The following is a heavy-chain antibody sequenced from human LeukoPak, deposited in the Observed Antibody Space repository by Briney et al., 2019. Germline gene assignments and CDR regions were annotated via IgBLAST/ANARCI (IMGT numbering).Heavy chain of an antibody. V-gene: IGHV6-1*01. J-gene: IGHJ4*02. CDR1: GDSVSSSSDA. CDR2: TYYRSKWYN. D-gene: IGHD6-13*01. CDR3: ARGGSSWSSGHDY. Sequence: SQTLSLTCAISGDSVSSSSDAWNWIRQSPSRGLEWLGRTYYRSKWYNDYAASVKSRITINPDTSKDQFSLQLTSVTPEDTAVYYCARGGSSWSSGHDYWGQGTLVTISS.